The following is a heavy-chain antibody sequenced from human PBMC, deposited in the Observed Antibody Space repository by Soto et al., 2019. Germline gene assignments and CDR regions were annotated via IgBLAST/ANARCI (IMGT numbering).Heavy chain of an antibody. J-gene: IGHJ6*02. CDR3: ARHIPDIVVVPAAIHYYYYGMDV. CDR1: GGTFSSYA. Sequence: QVQLVQSGAEVKKPGSSVKVSCKASGGTFSSYAISWVRQAPGQGLEWMGGIIPIFGTANYAQKFQGRVTITADKYTSTAYMELGSLRSEDTAVYYCARHIPDIVVVPAAIHYYYYGMDVWGQGTTVTVSS. D-gene: IGHD2-2*02. V-gene: IGHV1-69*06. CDR2: IIPIFGTA.